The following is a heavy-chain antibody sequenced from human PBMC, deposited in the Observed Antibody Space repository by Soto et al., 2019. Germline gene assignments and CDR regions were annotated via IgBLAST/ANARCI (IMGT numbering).Heavy chain of an antibody. Sequence: GGSLRLSCAASGFSFSAHYMTWIRQAPGKGLEWVSYISGSGTTIYYTDSVKGRFTVSRDNAKNSLYLQMNSLRAEDTAVYYCASDPHYYASDYWGQGTLVTVSS. D-gene: IGHD3-10*01. CDR3: ASDPHYYASDY. CDR2: ISGSGTTI. J-gene: IGHJ4*02. CDR1: GFSFSAHY. V-gene: IGHV3-11*01.